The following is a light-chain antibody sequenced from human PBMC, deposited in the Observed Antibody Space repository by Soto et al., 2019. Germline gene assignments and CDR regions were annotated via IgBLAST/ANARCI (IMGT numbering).Light chain of an antibody. CDR1: QSVSSSY. CDR2: GAS. V-gene: IGKV3-20*01. Sequence: EIVLTQSPGTLSLSLGSRAPLSCRASQSVSSSYLAWYQQKPGQAPRLLIYGASSRASGIPDRFSGSGSGTDFTLTISRLEPEDFAVYYCQQYGTSPEWTFGQGTKVDIK. J-gene: IGKJ1*01. CDR3: QQYGTSPEWT.